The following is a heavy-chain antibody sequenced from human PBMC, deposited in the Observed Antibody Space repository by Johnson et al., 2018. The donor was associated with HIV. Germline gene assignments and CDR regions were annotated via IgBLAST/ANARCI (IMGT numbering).Heavy chain of an antibody. V-gene: IGHV3-7*01. CDR3: ARDDDYSKVRAFDI. Sequence: VQLVESGGGLVQPGGSLRLSCAASGFTFSSYWMSWVRQAPGKGLEWLANIREDGSDKYYAGSVKGRFTISRDNAKNSLYLQMNSLRAEDTAVYYCARDDDYSKVRAFDIWGQGTMVTVSS. J-gene: IGHJ3*02. D-gene: IGHD4-11*01. CDR2: IREDGSDK. CDR1: GFTFSSYW.